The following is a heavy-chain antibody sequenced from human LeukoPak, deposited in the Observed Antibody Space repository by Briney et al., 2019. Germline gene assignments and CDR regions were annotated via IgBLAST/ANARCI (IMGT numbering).Heavy chain of an antibody. CDR2: ISNRDRT. J-gene: IGHJ4*02. CDR1: GFTFSSYA. Sequence: GGSLRLSCAASGFTFSSYAISWVRQAPGKGLEWVSAISNRDRTYYTDSVKGRFTISRDNSKNTVHLQMNSLRAEDTAVYYCAKESPYAVGGTGRVYYFGYWGQGAPVTVSS. V-gene: IGHV3-23*01. CDR3: AKESPYAVGGTGRVYYFGY. D-gene: IGHD1-26*01.